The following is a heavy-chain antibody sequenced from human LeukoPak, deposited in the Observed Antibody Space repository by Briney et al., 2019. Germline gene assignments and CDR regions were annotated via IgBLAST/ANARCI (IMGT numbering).Heavy chain of an antibody. J-gene: IGHJ4*02. D-gene: IGHD3-10*01. CDR3: VRGYPLGVATFDS. CDR2: ISHISRTM. V-gene: IGHV3-48*02. CDR1: GFTFSSYS. Sequence: PGGSLRLSCAASGFTFSSYSMNWGRQAPGKGLEWVSYISHISRTMHYADSVKGRLTISRDDAKNSLFLQMNSLRDEDTAVYYCVRGYPLGVATFDSWGQGTLVIVSS.